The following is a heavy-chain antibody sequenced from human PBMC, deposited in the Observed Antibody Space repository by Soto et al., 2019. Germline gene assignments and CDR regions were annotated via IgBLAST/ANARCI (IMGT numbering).Heavy chain of an antibody. D-gene: IGHD2-2*01. Sequence: SETLSLTCTVSGGSISSYYWSWIRQPAGKGLEWIGRIYTSGSTNYNPSLKSRVTMSVDTSKNQFSLKLSSVTAADTAVYYCARDYCSTTSCYRGYYYYGMDVWGQGATVTVYS. J-gene: IGHJ6*02. V-gene: IGHV4-4*07. CDR1: GGSISSYY. CDR2: IYTSGST. CDR3: ARDYCSTTSCYRGYYYYGMDV.